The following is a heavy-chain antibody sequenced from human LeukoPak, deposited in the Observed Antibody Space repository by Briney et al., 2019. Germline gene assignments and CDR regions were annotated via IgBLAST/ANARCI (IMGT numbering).Heavy chain of an antibody. CDR3: ARVQARLRLGELSLSY. J-gene: IGHJ4*02. CDR1: GYTFTSYY. D-gene: IGHD3-16*02. V-gene: IGHV1-46*01. CDR2: INPSGGST. Sequence: ASVKVSCKASGYTFTSYYMHWVRQAPGQGLEWMGIINPSGGSTSYAQKFQGRVTMTRDTSTSTVYMELSRLRSEDTAVYYCARVQARLRLGELSLSYWGQGTLVTVSS.